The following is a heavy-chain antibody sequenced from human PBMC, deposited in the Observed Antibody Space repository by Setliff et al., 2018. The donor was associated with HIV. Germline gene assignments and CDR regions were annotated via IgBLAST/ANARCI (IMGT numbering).Heavy chain of an antibody. CDR1: GFTFRSYV. CDR3: TTDEVTMVRGILHFFNY. Sequence: GGSLRLSCAASGFTFRSYVLHWVRQAPGKGLEWVGRIKSENDGGTTDYAAPVKGRFTISRDDSKGTVYLQMNSLRVEDTGLYYCTTDEVTMVRGILHFFNYWGQGALVTVSS. CDR2: IKSENDGGTT. V-gene: IGHV3-15*01. J-gene: IGHJ4*02. D-gene: IGHD3-10*01.